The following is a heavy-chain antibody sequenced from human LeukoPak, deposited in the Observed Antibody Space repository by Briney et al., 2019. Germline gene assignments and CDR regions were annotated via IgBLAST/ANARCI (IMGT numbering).Heavy chain of an antibody. CDR2: IWYDGSNK. V-gene: IGHV3-33*01. CDR1: GFTFSTYG. J-gene: IGHJ4*02. CDR3: VDFWSGYSR. D-gene: IGHD3-3*01. Sequence: GGSLRLSCAASGFTFSTYGMHWVRQAPGKGLEWVAVIWYDGSNKYYADSVKGRFTISRDNAKNSLYLQMNSLRAEDTAVYYCVDFWSGYSRWGQGTLVTVSS.